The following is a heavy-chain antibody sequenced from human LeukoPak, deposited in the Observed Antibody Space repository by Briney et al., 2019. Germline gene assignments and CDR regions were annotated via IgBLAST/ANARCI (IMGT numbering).Heavy chain of an antibody. CDR2: IWYDGSNK. J-gene: IGHJ3*02. V-gene: IGHV3-33*01. Sequence: PGGSLRLSCAASGFTFSSYGMHWVRQAPGKGLEWVAVIWYDGSNKYYADSVKGRFTISRDNSKNTLYLQMNSLRAEDTAVYYCARGYYYDSSGLAFDIWGQGTMVTVSS. D-gene: IGHD3-22*01. CDR3: ARGYYYDSSGLAFDI. CDR1: GFTFSSYG.